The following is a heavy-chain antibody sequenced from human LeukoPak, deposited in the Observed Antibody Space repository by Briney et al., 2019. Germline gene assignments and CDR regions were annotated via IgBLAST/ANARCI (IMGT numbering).Heavy chain of an antibody. J-gene: IGHJ3*02. V-gene: IGHV4-59*01. CDR2: IYYSGST. CDR3: ARGQAAAGTQHGAFDI. D-gene: IGHD6-13*01. Sequence: SETLSLTCTVSGGSISSYYWSWIRQPPGKGLEWIGYIYYSGSTNYNPSLKSRVTISVDTSKNQFSLKLSSVTAADTAVYYCARGQAAAGTQHGAFDIWGQETMVTVSS. CDR1: GGSISSYY.